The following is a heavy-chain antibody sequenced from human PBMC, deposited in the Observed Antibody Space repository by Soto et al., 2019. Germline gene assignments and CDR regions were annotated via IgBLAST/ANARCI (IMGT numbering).Heavy chain of an antibody. CDR2: INHSGST. D-gene: IGHD3-3*01. V-gene: IGHV4-34*01. CDR3: ARGRRRITIFGVVIPPRGHDAFDI. CDR1: GGSFSGYY. Sequence: QVQLQQWGAGLLKPSETLSLTCAVYGGSFSGYYWSWIRQPPGKGLEWIGEINHSGSTNYNPSLKSLVTISVDTSKNQLSLKLSSVTAADTAVYYCARGRRRITIFGVVIPPRGHDAFDIWGQGTMVTVSS. J-gene: IGHJ3*02.